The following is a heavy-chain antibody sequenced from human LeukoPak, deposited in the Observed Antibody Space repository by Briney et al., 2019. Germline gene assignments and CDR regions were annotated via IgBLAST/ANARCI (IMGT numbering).Heavy chain of an antibody. CDR2: IYYSGST. CDR1: GGSISSYY. Sequence: SGTLSLTCTVSGGSISSYYWSWIRQPPGKGLEWIGYIYYSGSTNYNPSLKSRVTISVDTSKNQSSLKLSSVTAADTAVYYCALSDILTGPLNYWGQGTLVTVSS. V-gene: IGHV4-59*01. J-gene: IGHJ4*02. D-gene: IGHD3-9*01. CDR3: ALSDILTGPLNY.